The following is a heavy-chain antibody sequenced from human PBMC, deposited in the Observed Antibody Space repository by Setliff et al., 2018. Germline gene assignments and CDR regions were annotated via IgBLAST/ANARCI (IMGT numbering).Heavy chain of an antibody. CDR2: IYPGDSDT. J-gene: IGHJ6*02. CDR1: GYSFTSYW. V-gene: IGHV5-51*01. CDR3: ARGQYYNFWSGYRPTTNYYGMDV. D-gene: IGHD3-3*01. Sequence: PGESLKISCKGPGYSFTSYWIGWVRQMPGKGLEWMGIIYPGDSDTRYSPSFQGQVTISADKSISTAYLQWSSLKASDTAMYYCARGQYYNFWSGYRPTTNYYGMDVWGQGTTVTVSS.